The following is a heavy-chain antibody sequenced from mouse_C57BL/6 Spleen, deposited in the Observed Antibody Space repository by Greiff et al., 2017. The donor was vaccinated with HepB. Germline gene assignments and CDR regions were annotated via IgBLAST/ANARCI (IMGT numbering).Heavy chain of an antibody. J-gene: IGHJ2*01. Sequence: VKVVESGPGLVAPSQSLSITCTVSGFSLTSYGVHWVRQPPGKGLEWLVVIWSDGSTTYNSALKSRLSISKDNSKSQVFLKMNSLQTDDTAMYYCARQGYGNYPLFDYWGQGTTLTVSS. CDR2: IWSDGST. D-gene: IGHD2-10*02. CDR3: ARQGYGNYPLFDY. CDR1: GFSLTSYG. V-gene: IGHV2-6-1*01.